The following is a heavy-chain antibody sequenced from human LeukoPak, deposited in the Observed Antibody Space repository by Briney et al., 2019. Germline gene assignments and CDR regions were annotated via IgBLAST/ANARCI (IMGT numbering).Heavy chain of an antibody. CDR1: GGSISSYY. V-gene: IGHV4-59*01. D-gene: IGHD3-10*01. J-gene: IGHJ5*02. CDR2: IYYSGST. Sequence: PSETLSLTCTVSGGSISSYYWSWIRQPPGKGLEWIGYIYYSGSTNYNPSLKSRVTISVDTSKNQFSLKLSSVTAADTAVYYCASSHYYGSGSYYNFDLWGQGTLVTVSS. CDR3: ASSHYYGSGSYYNFDL.